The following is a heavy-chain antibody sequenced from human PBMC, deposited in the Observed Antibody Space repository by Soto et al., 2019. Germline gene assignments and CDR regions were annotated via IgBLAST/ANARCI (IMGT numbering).Heavy chain of an antibody. D-gene: IGHD3-10*01. Sequence: SETLSLTCTVSGGSVTSYYWSCIRQPPGKALEWIGTIYYSGSTNYNPSLKSRVSISVDTSKNQFSLKVGSVTAADTAVYFCARALYGSGALDVWGQGTTVTVSS. CDR2: IYYSGST. CDR1: GGSVTSYY. CDR3: ARALYGSGALDV. V-gene: IGHV4-59*02. J-gene: IGHJ6*02.